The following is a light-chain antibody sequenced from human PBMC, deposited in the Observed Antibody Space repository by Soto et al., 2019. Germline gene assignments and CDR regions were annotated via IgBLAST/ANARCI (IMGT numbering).Light chain of an antibody. V-gene: IGKV3-20*01. J-gene: IGKJ3*01. CDR1: QSVTSNY. CDR2: GAS. CDR3: QQYGSSPFT. Sequence: EIVLTQSPGTLSLSPGERASLSCRASQSVTSNYLAWYQQKPGQAPRLLIYGASSRATDIPDRFSGSGSGTDFTLTIRRLEPEDFAVYYCQQYGSSPFTFGPGTKVDIK.